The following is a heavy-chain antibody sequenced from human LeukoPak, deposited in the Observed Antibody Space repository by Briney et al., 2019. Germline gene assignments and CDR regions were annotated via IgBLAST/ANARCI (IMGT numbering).Heavy chain of an antibody. J-gene: IGHJ4*02. CDR2: INPDSGGT. V-gene: IGHV1-2*02. CDR1: GYTFTDYY. D-gene: IGHD3-9*01. Sequence: ASVKVSCKASGYTFTDYYMHWVRQAPGQGLEWMGWINPDSGGTNYAQKFYARVTMTRDTSISTAYMELSRLRSDDTAVFYCARSPDILTGENFDYWGQGTLVTVSS. CDR3: ARSPDILTGENFDY.